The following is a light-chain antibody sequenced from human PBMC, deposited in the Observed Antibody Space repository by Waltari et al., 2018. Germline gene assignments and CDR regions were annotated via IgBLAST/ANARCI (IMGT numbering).Light chain of an antibody. V-gene: IGKV4-1*01. Sequence: DIVMTQSPDSLAVSLGERATINCKSSQSVLYNSIHKTYVAWYQHKPGQSPKLLIYWASTRGSRVPDRFSGSGSGTDFTLTISSLQAEDVAVYYCQQYYTIPPTFGQGTKVEIK. CDR1: QSVLYNSIHKTY. J-gene: IGKJ1*01. CDR2: WAS. CDR3: QQYYTIPPT.